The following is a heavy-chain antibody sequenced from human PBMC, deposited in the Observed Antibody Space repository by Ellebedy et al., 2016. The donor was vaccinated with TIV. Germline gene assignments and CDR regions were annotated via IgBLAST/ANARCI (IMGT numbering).Heavy chain of an antibody. V-gene: IGHV3-23*01. D-gene: IGHD2-21*01. CDR1: GFTFSSFA. Sequence: PGGSLRLSCAASGFTFSSFAMNWVRQAPGKGLEWVSGISASGGNTYYVDSVKGLFTISRDNSKNTLYLQMNSLRAEDTAVYFCAKDGGEYSRGDYFDFWGQGTLITVSS. J-gene: IGHJ4*02. CDR2: ISASGGNT. CDR3: AKDGGEYSRGDYFDF.